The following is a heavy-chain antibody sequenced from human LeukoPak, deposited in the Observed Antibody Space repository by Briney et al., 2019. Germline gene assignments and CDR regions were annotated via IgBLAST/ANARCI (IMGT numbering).Heavy chain of an antibody. CDR2: ISGDGSSI. J-gene: IGHJ4*02. D-gene: IGHD2-8*01. CDR3: ARSSNGVYIQ. Sequence: GGSLRLSCVASGFTFRNYYMHWVRQVPGKGLVWVSRISGDGSSIFYADSVKGRFTISRDNAKNSLCVQMNSLRADDSAVYYCARSSNGVYIQWGQGTLVTVSS. CDR1: GFTFRNYY. V-gene: IGHV3-74*01.